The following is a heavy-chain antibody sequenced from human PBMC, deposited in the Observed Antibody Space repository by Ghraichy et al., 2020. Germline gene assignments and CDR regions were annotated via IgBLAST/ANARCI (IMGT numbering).Heavy chain of an antibody. CDR1: GYTFSSNS. V-gene: IGHV3-48*02. CDR2: ISSSSSTI. CDR3: ARGPRAALSVGGFDY. D-gene: IGHD2-15*01. Sequence: GGSLRLSCAASGYTFSSNSMNWVRQAPGKGLEWLSYISSSSSTIYYADSVKGRFTISRDNAKNSLYLQMNSLRDEDTAVYYCARGPRAALSVGGFDYWGQGALLTVSS. J-gene: IGHJ4*02.